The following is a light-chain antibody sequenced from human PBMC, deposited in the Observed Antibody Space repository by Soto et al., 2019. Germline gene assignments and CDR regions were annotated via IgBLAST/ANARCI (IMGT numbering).Light chain of an antibody. CDR2: ATS. CDR3: QQYYSYPHT. J-gene: IGKJ1*01. CDR1: QGISGY. V-gene: IGKV1-8*01. Sequence: AIRMTQSPSSFSASTGDRVTITCRASQGISGYLAWYQQKPGKAPKLLIYATSTLQSGVPSRVSGSGSGTDFTLTISCLQSEDFATYYCQQYYSYPHTFGQGTKVEIK.